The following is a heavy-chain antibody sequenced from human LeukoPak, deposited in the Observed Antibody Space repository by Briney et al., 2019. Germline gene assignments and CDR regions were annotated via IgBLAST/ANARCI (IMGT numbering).Heavy chain of an antibody. J-gene: IGHJ4*02. D-gene: IGHD2-2*01. CDR1: GFTFSSYA. V-gene: IGHV3-23*01. CDR3: AKDIYRSRSTSCFDY. Sequence: GGSLRLSCAASGFTFSSYAMSWVRQAPGKGLECVSAISGSGGSTYYADSVKGRFTISRDNSKNTLYLQMNSLRAEDTAVYYCAKDIYRSRSTSCFDYWGQGTLVTVSS. CDR2: ISGSGGST.